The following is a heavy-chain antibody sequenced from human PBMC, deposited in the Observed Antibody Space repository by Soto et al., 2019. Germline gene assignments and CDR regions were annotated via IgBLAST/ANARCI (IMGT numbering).Heavy chain of an antibody. CDR3: ARGTIFGVVRIPTGAFEI. CDR1: SGSISSSNW. V-gene: IGHV4-4*02. CDR2: IYHSGST. D-gene: IGHD3-3*01. J-gene: IGHJ3*02. Sequence: NPSETLSLTCAVSSGSISSSNWWSWVRQPPGKGLEWIGEIYHSGSTNYNPSLKSRATISVDKSKNQFSLKLSSVTAADTAVYYCARGTIFGVVRIPTGAFEIWGQGTMVTVSS.